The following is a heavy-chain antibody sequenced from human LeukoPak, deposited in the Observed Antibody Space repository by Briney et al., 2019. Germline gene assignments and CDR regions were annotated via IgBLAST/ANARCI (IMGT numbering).Heavy chain of an antibody. Sequence: SETLSLTCTVSGGSINTSDYYWSWIRQPPGKGLEWIGYIFYSGNTYYNPSLKSRVIISIDTSKNQFSLRLSSVTAADTAVYYCATTARHCSDYWGQGTLVTVSS. CDR1: GGSINTSDYY. J-gene: IGHJ4*02. CDR2: IFYSGNT. D-gene: IGHD6-6*01. V-gene: IGHV4-30-4*08. CDR3: ATTARHCSDY.